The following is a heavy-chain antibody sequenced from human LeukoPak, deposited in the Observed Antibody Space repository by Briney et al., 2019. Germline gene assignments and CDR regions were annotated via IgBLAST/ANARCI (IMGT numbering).Heavy chain of an antibody. D-gene: IGHD6-6*01. CDR2: ISGSGDNT. Sequence: GGSLRLSWAASGFTFSSYAMNWVRQAPGKGLEWVSAISGSGDNTYYADSVKGRFTISRDNSKNTLYMEMNSLRAEDTAVYYCAKGGRGSIATRPDYWGQGTLVTVSS. J-gene: IGHJ4*02. CDR1: GFTFSSYA. CDR3: AKGGRGSIATRPDY. V-gene: IGHV3-23*01.